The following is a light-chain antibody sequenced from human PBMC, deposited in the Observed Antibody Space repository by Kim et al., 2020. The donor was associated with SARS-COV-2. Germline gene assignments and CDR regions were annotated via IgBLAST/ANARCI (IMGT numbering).Light chain of an antibody. V-gene: IGKV1-12*01. CDR3: QQANSFPRT. CDR1: QDIATS. J-gene: IGKJ5*01. CDR2: GAS. Sequence: DIQITQSPSSVSASVGDRVTITCRASQDIATSLAWYQQKPGKAPKLLIYGASSLQSGVPSRFSGSGSGTDFTLTITSLQPEDFATYYCQQANSFPRTFGQGTRLEIK.